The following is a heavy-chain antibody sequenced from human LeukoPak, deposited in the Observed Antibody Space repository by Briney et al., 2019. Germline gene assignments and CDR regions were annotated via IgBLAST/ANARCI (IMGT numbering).Heavy chain of an antibody. V-gene: IGHV3-7*01. J-gene: IGHJ4*02. CDR3: ARLREIPVFGVVTKSTSYFDY. CDR1: GFTFTNYW. Sequence: GGSLRLSCAASGFTFTNYWMSWVRQAPGKGLELVANIKQDRSEKYYVDSVKGRFTISRDNAKNSPYLQMNSLRAEDTAVYYCARLREIPVFGVVTKSTSYFDYWGQGTLVTVSS. CDR2: IKQDRSEK. D-gene: IGHD3-3*01.